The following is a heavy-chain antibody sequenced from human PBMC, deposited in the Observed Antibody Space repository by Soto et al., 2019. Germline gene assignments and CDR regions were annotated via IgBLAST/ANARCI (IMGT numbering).Heavy chain of an antibody. D-gene: IGHD1-26*01. V-gene: IGHV3-23*01. J-gene: IGHJ1*01. Sequence: GGSLRPSCAASGFTSSSYAMSWVRQAPGKGLDWVSAISGSGVSTYYADSVMGRFTISRDNSKNTLYLQMNSLRAEDTAVYYCAKADAVGAIYFQLWGQGTLVTVSS. CDR2: ISGSGVST. CDR3: AKADAVGAIYFQL. CDR1: GFTSSSYA.